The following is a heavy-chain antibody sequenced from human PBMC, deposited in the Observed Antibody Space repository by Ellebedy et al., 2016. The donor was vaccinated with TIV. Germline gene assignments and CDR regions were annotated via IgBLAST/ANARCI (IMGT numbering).Heavy chain of an antibody. CDR3: AKSGQGRELVV. CDR2: ISGSGGSK. CDR1: GFTFSSYA. Sequence: GGSLRLSXAASGFTFSSYAMSWVRQAPGKGLEWVSAISGSGGSKYYADPVKGRFTSSRDNSKNTLYLQMNSLRAEDTAVYYCAKSGQGRELVVWGKGTTVTVSS. D-gene: IGHD1-1*01. V-gene: IGHV3-23*01. J-gene: IGHJ6*04.